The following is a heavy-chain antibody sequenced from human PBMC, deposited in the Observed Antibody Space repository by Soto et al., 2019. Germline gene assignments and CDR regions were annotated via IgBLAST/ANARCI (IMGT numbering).Heavy chain of an antibody. CDR1: GYTFTDYG. CDR2: ISTYNGNT. J-gene: IGHJ4*02. Sequence: QVRLVQSGAEVPNPGASVKASCKTSGYTFTDYGISWLRQAPGQGPEWMGRISTYNGNTNYARELEGRVTMTTDTATTTGYMELRSLRFDDTATYYFARTCPGASCYFMYWGQGTLVTVSS. D-gene: IGHD2-8*02. V-gene: IGHV1-18*01. CDR3: ARTCPGASCYFMY.